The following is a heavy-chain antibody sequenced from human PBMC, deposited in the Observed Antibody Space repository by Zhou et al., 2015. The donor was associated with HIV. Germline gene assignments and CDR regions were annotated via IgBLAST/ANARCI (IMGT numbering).Heavy chain of an antibody. J-gene: IGHJ2*01. CDR2: IIPIFGTA. CDR1: GGTFSSYA. CDR3: ARERNCSSTSCYHWYFDL. V-gene: IGHV1-69*01. D-gene: IGHD2-2*01. Sequence: QVQLVQSGAEVKKPGSSVKVSCKASGGTFSSYAISWVRQAPGQGLEWMGGIIPIFGTANYAQKFQGRVTITADESTSTAYMELSSLRSEDTAVYYCARERNCSSTSCYHWYFDLWGRGTLVTVSS.